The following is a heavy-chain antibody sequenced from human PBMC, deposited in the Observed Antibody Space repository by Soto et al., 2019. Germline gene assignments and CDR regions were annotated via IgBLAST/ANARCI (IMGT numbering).Heavy chain of an antibody. D-gene: IGHD2-15*01. CDR1: GCTVSSYA. Sequence: RSLRLSCAGSGCTVSSYAMSGVRQATGKGLEWVSTISGSGGSTYYADSVKGRFTISRDNSKNTLYLQMNSLRAEDTAVYFCAKDRVDCGGGSCYSSAFDIWGQGTMVTVS. CDR3: AKDRVDCGGGSCYSSAFDI. V-gene: IGHV3-23*01. CDR2: ISGSGGST. J-gene: IGHJ3*02.